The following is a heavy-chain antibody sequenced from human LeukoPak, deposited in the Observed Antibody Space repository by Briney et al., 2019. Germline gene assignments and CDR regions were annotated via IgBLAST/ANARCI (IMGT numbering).Heavy chain of an antibody. CDR1: GFTFSSYW. Sequence: PGGSLRLSCAASGFTFSSYWMHWVRQAPGKGLVWVSRINTDGSSTSYADSVKGRFTISRDNAKNTLYLQMNSLRAEDTAAYYCARAKPITVGTFDYWGQGTLVTVSS. J-gene: IGHJ4*02. CDR3: ARAKPITVGTFDY. V-gene: IGHV3-74*01. CDR2: INTDGSST.